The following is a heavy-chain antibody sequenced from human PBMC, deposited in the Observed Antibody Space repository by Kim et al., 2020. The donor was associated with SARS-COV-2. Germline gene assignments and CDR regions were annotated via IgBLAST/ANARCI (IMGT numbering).Heavy chain of an antibody. Sequence: ASVKVSCKASGYTFTSYAMHWVRQAPGQRLEWMGWFNAGNGNTKYSQKFQGRVTITRYTSASTAYMELCGLRSEDTAVYYCARSWGGFGCFGYWGQGTLVTVSS. J-gene: IGHJ4*02. V-gene: IGHV1-3*01. CDR3: ARSWGGFGCFGY. CDR2: FNAGNGNT. D-gene: IGHD3-10*01. CDR1: GYTFTSYA.